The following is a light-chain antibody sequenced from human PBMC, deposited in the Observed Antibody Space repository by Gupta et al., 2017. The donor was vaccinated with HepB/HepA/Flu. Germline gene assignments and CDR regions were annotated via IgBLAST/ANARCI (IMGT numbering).Light chain of an antibody. CDR3: QQSYSTPRT. V-gene: IGKV1-39*01. J-gene: IGKJ1*01. Sequence: IPMPQSPSPLSASVGDRVTITCRASQTISSYLNWYQQKPGKAPKLLIYAASSLQSGVPSRFSGTGSGTDFTLTISSLQPEDFATYYCQQSYSTPRTFGQGTKVEIK. CDR1: QTISSY. CDR2: AAS.